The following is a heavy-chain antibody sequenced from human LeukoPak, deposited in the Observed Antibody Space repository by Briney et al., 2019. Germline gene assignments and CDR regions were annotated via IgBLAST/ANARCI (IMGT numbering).Heavy chain of an antibody. Sequence: ASVKVSCKASGYDFTTVGITWVRRAPGQGLEWMGWISPYNGNTRYAQKFQGRVAMTTDTSTTTAYMELRGLRFNDTAVYYCARAGPGSGWYFDYWGQGTLVTVSS. V-gene: IGHV1-18*01. D-gene: IGHD6-19*01. CDR2: ISPYNGNT. CDR3: ARAGPGSGWYFDY. J-gene: IGHJ4*02. CDR1: GYDFTTVG.